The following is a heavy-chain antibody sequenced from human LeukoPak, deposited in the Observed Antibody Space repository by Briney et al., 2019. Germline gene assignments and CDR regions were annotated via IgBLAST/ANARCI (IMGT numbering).Heavy chain of an antibody. CDR1: GGTFSSYA. J-gene: IGHJ4*02. CDR3: ARSRPWGAYYYDSSGYYLDY. Sequence: ASVKVSCKASGGTFSSYAISWVRQAPGQGLEWMGGIIPIFGTANYAQKFQGRVTITADESTSTAYMELSSLRSEDTAVYYRARSRPWGAYYYDSSGYYLDYWGQGTLVTVSS. D-gene: IGHD3-22*01. CDR2: IIPIFGTA. V-gene: IGHV1-69*13.